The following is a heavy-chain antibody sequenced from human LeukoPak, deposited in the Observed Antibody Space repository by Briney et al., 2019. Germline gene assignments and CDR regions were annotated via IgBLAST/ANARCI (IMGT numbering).Heavy chain of an antibody. V-gene: IGHV4-4*07. Sequence: SETLSLTCTVSGGSISSYYWSWIRQPAGKGLEWIGRIYTSGSTNYNPSLKSRVTMSVDTSKNQFSLKLSSVTAADTAVYYCARGGYYDSSGYYYVGAFDIWGQGTMVTVSS. CDR1: GGSISSYY. CDR2: IYTSGST. D-gene: IGHD3-22*01. CDR3: ARGGYYDSSGYYYVGAFDI. J-gene: IGHJ3*02.